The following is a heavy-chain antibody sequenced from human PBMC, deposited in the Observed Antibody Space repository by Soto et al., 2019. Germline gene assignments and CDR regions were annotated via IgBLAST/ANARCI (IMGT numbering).Heavy chain of an antibody. J-gene: IGHJ4*02. V-gene: IGHV5-10-1*01. CDR3: ARLTLAHDSSGYYLFDY. Sequence: RGESPKISCQASGYSFTTYWISWVRQMPGKGLECMGRIDPTDSYTDYSPSFEGHVTMSVDRSINTAYLEWSSLKASDSAMYYCARLTLAHDSSGYYLFDYWGLGTLVTVSS. CDR2: IDPTDSYT. CDR1: GYSFTTYW. D-gene: IGHD3-22*01.